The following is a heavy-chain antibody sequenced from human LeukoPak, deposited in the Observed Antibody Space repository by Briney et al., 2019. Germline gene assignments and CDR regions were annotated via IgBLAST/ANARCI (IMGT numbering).Heavy chain of an antibody. Sequence: GGSLRLSCAASGFTFDDNAMHWVRQAPGKGLEWVSGISWNSGSIGYADSVKGRFTISRDNAKNSLYLQMNSLRAEDTALYYCAKDGGSYYTGYYFDYWGQGTLVTVSS. V-gene: IGHV3-9*01. J-gene: IGHJ4*02. D-gene: IGHD1-26*01. CDR2: ISWNSGSI. CDR1: GFTFDDNA. CDR3: AKDGGSYYTGYYFDY.